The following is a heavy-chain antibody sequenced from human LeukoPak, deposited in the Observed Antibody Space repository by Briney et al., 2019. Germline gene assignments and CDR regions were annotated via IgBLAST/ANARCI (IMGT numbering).Heavy chain of an antibody. CDR2: IYSGGTT. CDR3: ARILHDYDDDDFDC. D-gene: IGHD4-17*01. Sequence: AGGSLRLSCAASGFIVSSNYMSWVRQAPGKGLEWVSVIYSGGTTYYADSVKGRFTISRDSSKNTLYLQMNSLRAEDTAVYYCARILHDYDDDDFDCWGQGTLVTVSS. J-gene: IGHJ4*02. V-gene: IGHV3-53*01. CDR1: GFIVSSNY.